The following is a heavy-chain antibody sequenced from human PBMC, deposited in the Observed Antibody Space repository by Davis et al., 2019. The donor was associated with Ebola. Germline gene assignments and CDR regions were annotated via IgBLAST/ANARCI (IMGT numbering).Heavy chain of an antibody. D-gene: IGHD5-18*01. CDR3: AKENREYSYVDY. J-gene: IGHJ4*02. V-gene: IGHV3-30*18. Sequence: PGGSLRLSCAAFGFTFSSYAMSWVRQAPGKGLEWVAVISYDGSNKYYADSVKGRFTISRDNSKNTLYLQMNSLRAEDTAVYYCAKENREYSYVDYWGQGTLVTVSS. CDR1: GFTFSSYA. CDR2: ISYDGSNK.